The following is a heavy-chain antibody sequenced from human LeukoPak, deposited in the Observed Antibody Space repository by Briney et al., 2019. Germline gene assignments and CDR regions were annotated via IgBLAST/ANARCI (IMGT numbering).Heavy chain of an antibody. CDR1: GFTFSSYG. D-gene: IGHD4-23*01. CDR3: ARDTSGGNSWWLDP. J-gene: IGHJ5*02. Sequence: GGSLRLSCAASGFTFSSYGMHWVRQAPGKGLEWVAFIRYDGSNKYYADSVKGRFTISRDNSKNTLYLQMNSLRAEDTAVYYCARDTSGGNSWWLDPWGQGTLVTVSS. CDR2: IRYDGSNK. V-gene: IGHV3-30*02.